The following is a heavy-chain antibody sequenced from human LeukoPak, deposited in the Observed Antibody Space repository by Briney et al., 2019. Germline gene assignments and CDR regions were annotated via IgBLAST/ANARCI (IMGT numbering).Heavy chain of an antibody. CDR3: TTDRTTYYDSSWYDY. J-gene: IGHJ4*02. V-gene: IGHV3-15*07. D-gene: IGHD3-22*01. CDR1: GFTFTNAW. CDR2: IRSNSDGGTI. Sequence: GGSLRLSCATSGFTFTNAWMNWVRQAPGKGLEWVGRIRSNSDGGTIDYAAPVKGRFTLSRDDSKNTLYLQMNSLKTEDTAVYYCTTDRTTYYDSSWYDYWGQGTLVTVSS.